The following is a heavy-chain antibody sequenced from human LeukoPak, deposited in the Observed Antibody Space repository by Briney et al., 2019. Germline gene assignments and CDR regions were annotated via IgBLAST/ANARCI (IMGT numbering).Heavy chain of an antibody. J-gene: IGHJ4*02. V-gene: IGHV4-59*08. CDR3: ARHRSSGWFYFDY. D-gene: IGHD6-19*01. CDR1: GGSISSYY. CDR2: IYYSGST. Sequence: SETLSLTCTVSGGSISSYYWSWIRQPPGKGLEWIGYIYYSGSTNYNPSLKSRVTISVDTSKNQFSLKLSSVTAADTAVYYCARHRSSGWFYFDYWGQGTQVTVSS.